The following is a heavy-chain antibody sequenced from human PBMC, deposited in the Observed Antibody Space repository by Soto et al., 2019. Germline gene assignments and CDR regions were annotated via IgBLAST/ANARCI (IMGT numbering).Heavy chain of an antibody. CDR1: GYTFTSYD. CDR2: MNPNSDNT. J-gene: IGHJ4*02. D-gene: IGHD6-6*01. V-gene: IGHV1-8*01. Sequence: QVQLVQSGAEVRKPGASVKVSCKASGYTFTSYDINWLRQTTGEGLVWMGWMNPNSDNTIYAPKFQGRVTMTRHTSPNTAYMELRSLTSADTAVYYCVRVKYILNVPEYIDSWGQGALVTVSS. CDR3: VRVKYILNVPEYIDS.